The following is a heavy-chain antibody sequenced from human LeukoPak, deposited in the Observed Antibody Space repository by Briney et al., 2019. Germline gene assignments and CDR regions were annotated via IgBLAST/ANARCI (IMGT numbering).Heavy chain of an antibody. J-gene: IGHJ4*02. Sequence: PSETLSLTCTVSGGSISTYYWTWIRQPPGKGLEWIGYIYYTGSTNYNPSLKGRVTISVDTSKNQFSLKLSSVTAADTAVYYCARTGSWYYYFDYWGQGALVTVSS. CDR3: ARTGSWYYYFDY. V-gene: IGHV4-59*01. CDR2: IYYTGST. CDR1: GGSISTYY. D-gene: IGHD6-13*01.